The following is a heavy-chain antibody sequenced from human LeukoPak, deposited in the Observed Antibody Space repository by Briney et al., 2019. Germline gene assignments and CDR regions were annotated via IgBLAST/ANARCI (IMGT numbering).Heavy chain of an antibody. CDR3: ASALYSSRGDAFDI. CDR1: GFTVSSNY. V-gene: IGHV3-66*02. Sequence: PGGSLRLSCAASGFTVSSNYMSWVRQAPGKGLEWGSVLYSGGSTYYADSVKGRLTISRDNSKNTLYLQMNSLRAEDTAVYYCASALYSSRGDAFDIWGQGTMVTVSS. J-gene: IGHJ3*02. CDR2: LYSGGST. D-gene: IGHD6-13*01.